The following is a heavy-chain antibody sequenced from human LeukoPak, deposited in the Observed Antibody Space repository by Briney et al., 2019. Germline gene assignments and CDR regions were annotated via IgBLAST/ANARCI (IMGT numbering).Heavy chain of an antibody. Sequence: SETLSLTCTVSGGSISSSSYYWGWIRQPPGKGLEWIGNIFNGGSTYYNPSLKSRVTISLDTSKNQFSLRLTSVTAADTAVYFCARSRGVPRWFGPWGQGTLVTVSS. D-gene: IGHD5-24*01. J-gene: IGHJ5*02. CDR3: ARSRGVPRWFGP. CDR1: GGSISSSSYY. CDR2: IFNGGST. V-gene: IGHV4-39*07.